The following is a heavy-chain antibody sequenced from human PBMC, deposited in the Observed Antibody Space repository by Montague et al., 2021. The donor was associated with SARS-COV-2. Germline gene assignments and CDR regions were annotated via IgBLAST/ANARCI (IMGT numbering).Heavy chain of an antibody. V-gene: IGHV4-34*01. CDR1: GGSFSGYY. CDR2: INHSGST. J-gene: IGHJ5*02. CDR3: ARGPRITMIVVVITDIWFDP. D-gene: IGHD3-22*01. Sequence: SETRSLTCAIYGGSFSGYYWSWIRQPPGKGLEWIGEINHSGSTNYNPSLKSRVTISVDTSKNQFSLKLSSVTAADTAVYYCARGPRITMIVVVITDIWFDPGGQGTLVTVSS.